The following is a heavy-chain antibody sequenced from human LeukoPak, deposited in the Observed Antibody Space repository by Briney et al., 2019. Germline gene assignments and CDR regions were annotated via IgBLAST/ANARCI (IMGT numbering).Heavy chain of an antibody. J-gene: IGHJ4*02. V-gene: IGHV3-7*01. D-gene: IGHD2-2*01. Sequence: GGSLRLSCAASGFTFSNYWMSWVRQAPGKGLEWVANIEKDGNEKYYVDSVEGRFTISRDNAKNSLYLQMNSLRAEDTAVYFCARGAGYCTSTSCHLWSDYWGQGTLVTVSS. CDR1: GFTFSNYW. CDR2: IEKDGNEK. CDR3: ARGAGYCTSTSCHLWSDY.